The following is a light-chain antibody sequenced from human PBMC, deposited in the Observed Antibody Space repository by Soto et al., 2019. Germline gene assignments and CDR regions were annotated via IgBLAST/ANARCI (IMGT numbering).Light chain of an antibody. J-gene: IGKJ2*01. CDR2: WAS. V-gene: IGKV4-1*01. CDR3: QQYFNTPHT. Sequence: DIVMTQSPDSLPVSLGERATINCKSSQSVFSNSKNKNYFAWYQQKPGQPPKLLIYWASTRESGVPDRFSGSGSGTDFTLTISSLQAEDVAVYYCQQYFNTPHTFGQGTKLAIK. CDR1: QSVFSNSKNKNY.